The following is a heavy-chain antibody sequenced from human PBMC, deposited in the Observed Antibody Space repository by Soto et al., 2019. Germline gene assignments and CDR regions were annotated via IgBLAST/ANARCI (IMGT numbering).Heavy chain of an antibody. CDR2: IYYSGST. Sequence: SETMFPTLTVPSRSDRGGHWSWNQQTPGKGLEWIGYIYYSGSTNYNPSLKSRVTISVDTSKNQFSLKLSSVTAADTAVYYCARDAGIAARRSHFDHWGQGTLVTVSS. CDR3: ARDAGIAARRSHFDH. V-gene: IGHV4-59*02. D-gene: IGHD6-6*01. CDR1: SRSDRGGH. J-gene: IGHJ4*02.